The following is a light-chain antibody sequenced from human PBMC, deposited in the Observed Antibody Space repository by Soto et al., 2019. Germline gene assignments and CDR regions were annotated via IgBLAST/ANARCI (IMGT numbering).Light chain of an antibody. CDR1: QGISNY. Sequence: DIQMTQSPSSLYASIGDRVTITCPASQGISNYLAWYQQKPGKVPKLLIYAASTLQSGVPSRFSGSGSGTDFTLTISSLQPEDVATYYCQKYLSALWTFGQGTKVEIK. V-gene: IGKV1-27*01. J-gene: IGKJ1*01. CDR2: AAS. CDR3: QKYLSALWT.